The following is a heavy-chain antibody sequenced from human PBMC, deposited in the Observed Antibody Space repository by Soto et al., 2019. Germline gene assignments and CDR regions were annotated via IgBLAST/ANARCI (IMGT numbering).Heavy chain of an antibody. Sequence: EVQLVESGGGLVKPGGSLRLSCAASGFTFSSYSMNWVRQAPGKGLEWVSSISSSSSYIYYADSVKGRFTISRDNAKNSLYLQMNSLRAEDTAVYYCARGGNSDNGMDVWGQGTTVTVSS. CDR2: ISSSSSYI. CDR3: ARGGNSDNGMDV. D-gene: IGHD4-4*01. CDR1: GFTFSSYS. J-gene: IGHJ6*02. V-gene: IGHV3-21*01.